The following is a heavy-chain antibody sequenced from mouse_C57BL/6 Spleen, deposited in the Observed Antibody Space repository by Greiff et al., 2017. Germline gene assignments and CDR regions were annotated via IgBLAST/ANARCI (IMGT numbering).Heavy chain of an antibody. Sequence: VNLVESGAELVKPGASVKISCKASGYAFSSYWMNWVKQRPGKGLEWIGQIYPGDGDTNYNGKFKGKATLTADKSSSTAYMQLSSLTSEDSAVYFCARGYYYGSSLFDYWGQGTTLTVSS. J-gene: IGHJ2*01. V-gene: IGHV1-80*01. CDR3: ARGYYYGSSLFDY. CDR1: GYAFSSYW. D-gene: IGHD1-1*01. CDR2: IYPGDGDT.